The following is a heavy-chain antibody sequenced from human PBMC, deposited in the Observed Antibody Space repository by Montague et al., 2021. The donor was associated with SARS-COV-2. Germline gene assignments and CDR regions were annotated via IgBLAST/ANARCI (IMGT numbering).Heavy chain of an antibody. CDR1: GDSISNYY. D-gene: IGHD3-9*01. J-gene: IGHJ4*02. CDR3: ARLPYILPGYAYFDF. V-gene: IGHV4-59*08. Sequence: SETLSLTCTVSGDSISNYYWSWIRRPPGKGLEWLGYIYYGGSTXXXPSXXXRVTISVDTSKNQFPLRLSSVTAADTAVYYCARLPYILPGYAYFDFWGQGSLVIVSS. CDR2: IYYGGST.